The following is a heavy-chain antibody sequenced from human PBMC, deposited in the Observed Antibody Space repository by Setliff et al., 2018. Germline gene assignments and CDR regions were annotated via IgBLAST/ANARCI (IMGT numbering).Heavy chain of an antibody. CDR3: AISTIFGVVSPTPDAFDI. J-gene: IGHJ3*02. CDR2: IIPIFGTA. Sequence: SVKVSCKSSGYTFTDYYIHWVRQAPGQGLEWMGRIIPIFGTASYAQKFQGRVTITADKSTSTAYMELSRLRSEDTAVYYCAISTIFGVVSPTPDAFDIWGRGTMVTVSS. V-gene: IGHV1-69*06. D-gene: IGHD3-3*01. CDR1: GYTFTDYY.